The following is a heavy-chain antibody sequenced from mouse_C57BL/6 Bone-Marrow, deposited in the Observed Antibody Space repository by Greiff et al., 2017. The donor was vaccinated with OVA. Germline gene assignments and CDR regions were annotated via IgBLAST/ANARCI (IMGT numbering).Heavy chain of an antibody. CDR1: GYTFTSYW. V-gene: IGHV1-64*01. D-gene: IGHD2-5*01. J-gene: IGHJ3*01. CDR2: IHPNSGST. Sequence: VQLQQPGAELVKPGASVKLSCKASGYTFTSYWMHWVKQRPGQGLEWIGMIHPNSGSTNYNEKFKSKATLTVDKSSSTAYMQLSSLTSEDSAVYYCARRGSNYGAYWGQGTLVTVSA. CDR3: ARRGSNYGAY.